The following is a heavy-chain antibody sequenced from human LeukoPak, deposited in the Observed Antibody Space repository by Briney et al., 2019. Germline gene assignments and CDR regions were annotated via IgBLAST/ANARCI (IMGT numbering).Heavy chain of an antibody. CDR2: IYYSGST. J-gene: IGHJ4*02. V-gene: IGHV4-61*08. CDR3: ARLGGWSHHY. D-gene: IGHD6-19*01. Sequence: SQTLSLTCTVSGGSISSGGYYWSWIRQHPGKGLEWIGYIYYSGSTNYNPSLKSRVTISVDTSKNQFSLKLSSVTAADTAVYYCARLGGWSHHYWGQRTLVTVSS. CDR1: GGSISSGGYY.